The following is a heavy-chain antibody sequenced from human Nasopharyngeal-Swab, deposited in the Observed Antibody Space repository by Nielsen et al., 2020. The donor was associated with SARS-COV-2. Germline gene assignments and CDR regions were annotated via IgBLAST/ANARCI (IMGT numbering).Heavy chain of an antibody. J-gene: IGHJ4*02. D-gene: IGHD3-3*01. V-gene: IGHV3-48*02. CDR2: ISSSSTI. CDR3: ARERARFLEWLLYGTFDY. CDR1: GFTFSSYG. Sequence: GESLKISCAASGFTFSSYGMNWVRQAPGKGLEWVSYISSSSTIYYADSVKGRFTISRDNAKNSLYLQMNSLRDEDTAVYYCARERARFLEWLLYGTFDYWGQGTLVTVSS.